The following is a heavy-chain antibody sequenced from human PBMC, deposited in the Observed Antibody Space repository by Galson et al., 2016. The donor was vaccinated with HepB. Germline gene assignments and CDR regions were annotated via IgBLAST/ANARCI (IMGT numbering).Heavy chain of an antibody. V-gene: IGHV4-30-4*01. J-gene: IGHJ4*02. CDR3: ARESNDFHNDY. Sequence: SLTCIVSGISINNSVYYWSWSRQPPGKGLEWIGYIFYTGPTYSNPSLKSRVTISVNTSKNQISPKLTSVTAADTAVYYCARESNDFHNDYWGQGTLVTVSS. D-gene: IGHD2-21*02. CDR1: GISINNSVYY. CDR2: IFYTGPT.